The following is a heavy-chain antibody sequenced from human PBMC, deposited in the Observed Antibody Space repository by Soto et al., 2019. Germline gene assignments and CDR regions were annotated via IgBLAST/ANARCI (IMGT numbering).Heavy chain of an antibody. J-gene: IGHJ6*03. D-gene: IGHD3-10*01. Sequence: ASVKVSCKVSGYTLTELSMHWVRQAPGKGLEWMGGFDPEDGETIYAQKFQGRVTMTEDTSTDTAYMELSSLRSEDTAVYYCATVGSSMVRGVNHYYYYYYMDVWGKGTTVTVSS. CDR1: GYTLTELS. CDR3: ATVGSSMVRGVNHYYYYYYMDV. V-gene: IGHV1-24*01. CDR2: FDPEDGET.